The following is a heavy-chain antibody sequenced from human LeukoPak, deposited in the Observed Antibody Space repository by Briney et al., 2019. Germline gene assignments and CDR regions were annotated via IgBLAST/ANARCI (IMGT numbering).Heavy chain of an antibody. CDR1: GDSVSSNSAA. CDR3: ARGKESYYDSGSYLYYFDN. Sequence: SQTLSLTCAISGDSVSSNSAAWNWIRQSPSRGLEWLGRAYYRSKWYNDYAVSVKSRITINPDTSKDQFSLKLSSVTAADTAVYYCARGKESYYDSGSYLYYFDNWGQGTLVTVSS. J-gene: IGHJ4*02. V-gene: IGHV6-1*01. CDR2: AYYRSKWYN. D-gene: IGHD3-10*01.